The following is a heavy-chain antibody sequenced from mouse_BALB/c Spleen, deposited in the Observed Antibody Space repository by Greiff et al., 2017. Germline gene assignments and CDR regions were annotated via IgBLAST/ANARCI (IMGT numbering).Heavy chain of an antibody. CDR1: GFSLTSYG. J-gene: IGHJ1*01. D-gene: IGHD2-3*01. CDR2: IWAGGST. Sequence: VKLQESGPGLVAPSQSLSITCTVSGFSLTSYGVHWVRQPPGKGLEWLGVIWAGGSTNYNSALMSRLSISKDNSKSQVFLKMNSLQTDDTAMYYCATSPYDGWYFDVWGAGTTVTVSS. CDR3: ATSPYDGWYFDV. V-gene: IGHV2-9*02.